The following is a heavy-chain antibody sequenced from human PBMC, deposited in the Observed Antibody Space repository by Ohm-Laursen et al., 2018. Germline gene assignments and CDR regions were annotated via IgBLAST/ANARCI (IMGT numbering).Heavy chain of an antibody. CDR3: ARDETNFLDY. V-gene: IGHV4-59*01. J-gene: IGHJ4*02. Sequence: GTLSLTCGVSGGSISSYYWTWIRQAPGKGLEWIGYIYDSGSTNYNPSLKSRVTISVDTSKNQFSLKLSSVTAADTAVYYCARDETNFLDYWGQGTLVTVSS. D-gene: IGHD2-8*01. CDR2: IYDSGST. CDR1: GGSISSYY.